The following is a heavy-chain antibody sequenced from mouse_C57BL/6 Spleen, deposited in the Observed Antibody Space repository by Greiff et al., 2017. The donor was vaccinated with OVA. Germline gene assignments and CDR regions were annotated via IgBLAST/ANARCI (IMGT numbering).Heavy chain of an antibody. D-gene: IGHD1-1*01. J-gene: IGHJ2*01. CDR1: GYSITSGYY. Sequence: VQLKESGPGLVKPSQSLSLTCSVTGYSITSGYYWNWIRQFPGNKLEWMGYISYDGSNNYNPSLKNRIAITLDPSKNQFFLKLNSVTTEDTATYYCARDGITTVVLDYWGQGTTLTVSS. CDR3: ARDGITTVVLDY. V-gene: IGHV3-6*01. CDR2: ISYDGSN.